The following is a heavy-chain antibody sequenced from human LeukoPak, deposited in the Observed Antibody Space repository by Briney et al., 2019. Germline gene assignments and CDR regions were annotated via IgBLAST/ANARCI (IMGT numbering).Heavy chain of an antibody. D-gene: IGHD6-13*01. CDR2: IDHSGRT. Sequence: SETLSLTCAVYGGPFSGYYWSWIRQPPGKGLEWIGEIDHSGRTNSNPSLKSRVTISVDMSKNQFSLRLSSVTAADTAVYYCARKSIAVAGRKPYDYWDQGTLVTVSS. CDR1: GGPFSGYY. J-gene: IGHJ4*02. CDR3: ARKSIAVAGRKPYDY. V-gene: IGHV4-34*01.